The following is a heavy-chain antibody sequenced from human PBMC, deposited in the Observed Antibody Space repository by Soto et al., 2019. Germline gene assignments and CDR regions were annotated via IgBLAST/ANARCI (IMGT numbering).Heavy chain of an antibody. D-gene: IGHD1-1*01. CDR1: GGSISTDY. CDR3: ARDPRYSTSRYHDPFDM. V-gene: IGHV4-59*01. J-gene: IGHJ3*02. Sequence: PSETLSLTCTVSGGSISTDYWNWIRQPPGKGLEWIAYISYSGITNYNPSLKSRVTISVDTSKNQFSLKLNSVTAADTAVYYCARDPRYSTSRYHDPFDMWGQGTMVTVSS. CDR2: ISYSGIT.